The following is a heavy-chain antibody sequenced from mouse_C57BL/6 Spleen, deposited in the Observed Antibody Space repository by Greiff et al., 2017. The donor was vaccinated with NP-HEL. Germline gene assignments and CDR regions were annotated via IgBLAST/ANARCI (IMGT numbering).Heavy chain of an antibody. CDR1: GFTFSDYG. D-gene: IGHD2-4*01. CDR2: ISSGSSTI. CDR3: ARYDYDYFDY. V-gene: IGHV5-17*01. J-gene: IGHJ2*01. Sequence: EVKLVESGGGLVKPGGSLKLSCAASGFTFSDYGMHWVRQAPEKGLEWVAYISSGSSTIYYADTVKGRFTISRDNAKNTLFLQMTSLRSEDTAMYYCARYDYDYFDYWGQGTTLTVSS.